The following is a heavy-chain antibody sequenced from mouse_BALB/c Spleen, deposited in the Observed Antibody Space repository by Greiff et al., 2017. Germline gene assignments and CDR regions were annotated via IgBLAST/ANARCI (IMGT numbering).Heavy chain of an antibody. V-gene: IGHV3-2*02. CDR1: GYSITSDYA. J-gene: IGHJ4*01. D-gene: IGHD1-1*02. CDR2: ISYSGST. CDR3: ARWYPYYYAMDY. Sequence: EVQLQQSGPGLVKPSQSLSLTCTVTGYSITSDYAWNWIRQFPGNKLEWMGYISYSGSTSYNPSLKSRISITRDTSKNQFFLQLNSVTTEDTATDYCARWYPYYYAMDYWGQGTSVTVSA.